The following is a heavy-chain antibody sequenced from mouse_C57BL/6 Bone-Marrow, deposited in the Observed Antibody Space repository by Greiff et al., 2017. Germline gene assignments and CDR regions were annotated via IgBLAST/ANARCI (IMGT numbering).Heavy chain of an antibody. Sequence: VKLQQPGAELVRPGSSVKLSCKASGYTFTSYWMDWVKQRPGQGLEWIGNIYPSDSETHYNQKFKDKATLTVDKSSSTACMQLSSLTSEDSAVYYCARTSITTVAYAMDYWGQGTSVTVSS. CDR1: GYTFTSYW. J-gene: IGHJ4*01. CDR2: IYPSDSET. CDR3: ARTSITTVAYAMDY. D-gene: IGHD1-1*01. V-gene: IGHV1-61*01.